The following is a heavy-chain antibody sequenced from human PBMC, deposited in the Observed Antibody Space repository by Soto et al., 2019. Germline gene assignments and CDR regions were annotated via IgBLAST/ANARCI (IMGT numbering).Heavy chain of an antibody. D-gene: IGHD4-17*01. CDR1: GFTFSSYS. J-gene: IGHJ4*02. CDR2: ISSSTSTT. V-gene: IGHV3-48*01. CDR3: ARDAYGDYLFDY. Sequence: EVQLVESGGGLVQPGGSLRLSCAASGFTFSSYSMNWVRQAPGKGLEWISYISSSTSTTYHADSVKGRFTISRDNANNSLYLQMNSLRAEDTAVYYCARDAYGDYLFDYWGQGTLVTLSS.